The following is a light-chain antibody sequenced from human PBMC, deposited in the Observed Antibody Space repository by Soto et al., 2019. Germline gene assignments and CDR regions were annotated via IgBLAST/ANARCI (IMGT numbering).Light chain of an antibody. J-gene: IGLJ2*01. Sequence: QSALTQPPSASGSPGQSVTISCTGTSSDVGGYNYVSWYQQHPGKAPKLMISEVTQRPSGVSDRFSGSKSGNTASLTVSGLQAEDEADYYCSSYAGSNNLIFGGGTKLTVL. V-gene: IGLV2-8*01. CDR1: SSDVGGYNY. CDR3: SSYAGSNNLI. CDR2: EVT.